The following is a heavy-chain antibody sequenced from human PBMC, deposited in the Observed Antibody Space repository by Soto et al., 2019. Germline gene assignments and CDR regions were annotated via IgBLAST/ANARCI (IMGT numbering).Heavy chain of an antibody. CDR3: AITDNDFWSGYYTGIPVWRGY. V-gene: IGHV4-4*02. CDR2: IYHSGST. D-gene: IGHD3-3*01. CDR1: GGSISSSNW. J-gene: IGHJ4*02. Sequence: SETLSLTCAVSGGSISSSNWWSWVRQPPGKGLEWIGEIYHSGSTNYNPSLKSRVTISVDKSKNQFSLKLSSVTAADTAVYYWAITDNDFWSGYYTGIPVWRGYWGQGTLVTVSS.